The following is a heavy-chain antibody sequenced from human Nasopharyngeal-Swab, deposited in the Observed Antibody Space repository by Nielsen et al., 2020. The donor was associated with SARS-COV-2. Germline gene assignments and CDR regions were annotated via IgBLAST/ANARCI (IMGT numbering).Heavy chain of an antibody. Sequence: GGSLRLSCAASGFTFSSYAMSWVRQAPGKGLEWVSAISGSGGSTYCADSVKGRFTISRDNSKNTLYLQMNSLRAEDTAVYYCAKDVGSGQQLALYYFDYWGQGTLVTVSS. CDR2: ISGSGGST. CDR3: AKDVGSGQQLALYYFDY. D-gene: IGHD6-13*01. J-gene: IGHJ4*02. V-gene: IGHV3-23*01. CDR1: GFTFSSYA.